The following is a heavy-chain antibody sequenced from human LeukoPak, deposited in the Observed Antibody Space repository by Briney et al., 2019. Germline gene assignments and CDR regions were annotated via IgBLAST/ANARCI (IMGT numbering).Heavy chain of an antibody. Sequence: GESLKISCKGSGYSFTRYWIDWVRQMPGKGLEWMGIIYPGDSETRYSPSFQGQVTISADKSISTAYLQWSSLKASDTAIYYCARHDRGNYYDSSAYPFDYWGQGTLVTVSS. D-gene: IGHD3-22*01. V-gene: IGHV5-51*01. CDR3: ARHDRGNYYDSSAYPFDY. CDR1: GYSFTRYW. CDR2: IYPGDSET. J-gene: IGHJ4*02.